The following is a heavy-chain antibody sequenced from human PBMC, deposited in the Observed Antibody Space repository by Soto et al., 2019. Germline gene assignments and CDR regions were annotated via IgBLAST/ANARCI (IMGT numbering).Heavy chain of an antibody. D-gene: IGHD5-12*01. CDR1: GGAFGSYA. J-gene: IGHJ4*02. Sequence: QVQLVQSGAEVKKPGSSVKVSCKASGGAFGSYAINWVRQAPGQGLEWMGGIIPMFDTTNYAHRFQGRVTVTADESTSTVYLELTRLKSEDTAMYYCTRHRGYSSGYWGQDFWGQGTLVTVSS. CDR2: IIPMFDTT. V-gene: IGHV1-69*01. CDR3: TRHRGYSSGYWGQDF.